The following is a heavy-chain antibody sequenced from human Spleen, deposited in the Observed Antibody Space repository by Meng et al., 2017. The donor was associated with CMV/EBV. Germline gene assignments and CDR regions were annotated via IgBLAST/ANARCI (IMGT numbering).Heavy chain of an antibody. CDR1: GGSFSGYY. CDR2: ITHSAST. D-gene: IGHD3-3*01. V-gene: IGHV4-34*01. J-gene: IGHJ4*02. CDR3: ARGPSRSYHNFWSGYYNDY. Sequence: SETLTLTCAVYGGSFSGYYWTWIRQPPGEGLEWIGEITHSASTNYSPSLKSRVIMSVNTSNHHFSLKLTSGTAADTAVYYCARGPSRSYHNFWSGYYNDYWGQGTLVTVSS.